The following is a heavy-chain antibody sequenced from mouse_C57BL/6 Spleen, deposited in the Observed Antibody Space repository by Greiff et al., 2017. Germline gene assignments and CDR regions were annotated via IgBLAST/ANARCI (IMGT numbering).Heavy chain of an antibody. CDR1: GFSLTSSG. D-gene: IGHD1-1*01. Sequence: VQVVESGPGLVAPSQSLSITCTVSGFSLTSSGVSWVRQPPGKGLEWLGVIWGDGSTNYHSALISRLSISKDNSKSQVFLKLNSLQTDDTATYYCAKTRGFITTVVATDYYAIDYWGQGTSVTVSS. J-gene: IGHJ4*01. CDR2: IWGDGST. CDR3: AKTRGFITTVVATDYYAIDY. V-gene: IGHV2-3*01.